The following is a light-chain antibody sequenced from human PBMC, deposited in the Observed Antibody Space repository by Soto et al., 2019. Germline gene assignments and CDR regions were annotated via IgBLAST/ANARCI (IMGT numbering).Light chain of an antibody. CDR2: AAS. Sequence: DIQMTQSLSSMSASVGVSSTITCRASQSISSYLNWYQQKPGKAAKRLIYAASSLHSGVPSRFSGSGSGTEFTLTISSLQPEEFATYYCLKHNSYPWTFGQGTKVDIK. CDR1: QSISSY. J-gene: IGKJ1*01. CDR3: LKHNSYPWT. V-gene: IGKV1-17*01.